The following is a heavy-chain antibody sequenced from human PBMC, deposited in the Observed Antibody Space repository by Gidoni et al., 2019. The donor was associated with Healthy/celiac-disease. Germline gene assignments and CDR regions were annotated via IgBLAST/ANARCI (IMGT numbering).Heavy chain of an antibody. V-gene: IGHV1-18*01. CDR1: GYTFTSHG. CDR3: ARAIAGVATTPENY. CDR2: ISAYNGNT. Sequence: QVQLVPSGAAVKKPGASVKVSCKASGYTFTSHGISWVRQAPGQGLEWMGWISAYNGNTNYAQKLQGRVTMTTDTSTSTAYMELRSLRSDDTAVYYCARAIAGVATTPENYWGQGTLVTVSS. J-gene: IGHJ4*02. D-gene: IGHD5-12*01.